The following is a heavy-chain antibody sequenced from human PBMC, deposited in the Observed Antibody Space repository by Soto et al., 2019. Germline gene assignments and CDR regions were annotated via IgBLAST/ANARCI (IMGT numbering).Heavy chain of an antibody. CDR1: GFTFSSYG. V-gene: IGHV3-33*01. CDR3: ARGGSYYYYGMDV. J-gene: IGHJ6*02. Sequence: PGGSLRLSCAASGFTFSSYGMHWVRQAPGKGLEWVAVIWYDGSNKYYADSVKGRFTISRDNSKNTLYLQMNSLRAEDTAVYYCARGGSYYYYGMDVWGQGTTVTAP. D-gene: IGHD3-16*01. CDR2: IWYDGSNK.